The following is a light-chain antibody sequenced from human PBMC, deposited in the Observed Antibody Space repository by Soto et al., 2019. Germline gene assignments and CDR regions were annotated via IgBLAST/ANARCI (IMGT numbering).Light chain of an antibody. J-gene: IGKJ2*01. V-gene: IGKV3-20*01. Sequence: ESMLTQSPGTLPLSPGERATLSCKTSQSVSSWYLTWYQQKPGQAPRLLIYGASIRATGIPDRFSGSGSGTDFTLTISRLEPEDSAVYYCQQFGGSPPAFTFGQGTKLEI. CDR3: QQFGGSPPAFT. CDR1: QSVSSWY. CDR2: GAS.